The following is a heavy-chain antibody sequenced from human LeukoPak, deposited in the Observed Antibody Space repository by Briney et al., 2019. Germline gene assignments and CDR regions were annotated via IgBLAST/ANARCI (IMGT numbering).Heavy chain of an antibody. J-gene: IGHJ4*02. CDR3: SHSGKYDFWSGTF. CDR2: ITRKSYGGTT. CDR1: GHTSDDYT. D-gene: IGHD3-3*01. V-gene: IGHV3-49*04. Sequence: GGSLRLSCTASGHTSDDYTVTWVRQAPGKGLEWVGFITRKSYGGTTEYAASVKGRFTISRDDSKSTAYLEMSSLKTEDTGVYYCSHSGKYDFWSGTFWGQGTLVIVSS.